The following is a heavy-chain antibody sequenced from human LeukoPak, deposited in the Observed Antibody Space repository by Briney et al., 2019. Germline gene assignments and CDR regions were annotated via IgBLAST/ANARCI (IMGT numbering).Heavy chain of an antibody. J-gene: IGHJ4*02. CDR2: IKPKTDGETT. CDR1: GFTFSNAY. CDR3: AKSRVSSWGAIDY. V-gene: IGHV3-15*07. D-gene: IGHD6-13*01. Sequence: GGSLRLSCAASGFTFSNAYMNWVRQAPGKGLEWVGRIKPKTDGETTEYAAPVKDRFSISRDVSKSMMYLQMNSLKTEDTAVYYCAKSRVSSWGAIDYWGQGTLLTVSS.